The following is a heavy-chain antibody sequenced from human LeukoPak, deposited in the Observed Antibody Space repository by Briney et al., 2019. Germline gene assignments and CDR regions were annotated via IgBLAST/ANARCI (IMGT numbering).Heavy chain of an antibody. D-gene: IGHD4-17*01. CDR3: ARRSFDYGDPSFDY. Sequence: PSETLSLTCTVSGGSISSSSYYWGWIRQPPGKGLEWIGSIYYSGSTYYNPSLKSRVTISVDTSKNQFSLKLSSVTAADTAVYYCARRSFDYGDPSFDYWGQGTLVTVSS. V-gene: IGHV4-39*01. CDR1: GGSISSSSYY. CDR2: IYYSGST. J-gene: IGHJ4*02.